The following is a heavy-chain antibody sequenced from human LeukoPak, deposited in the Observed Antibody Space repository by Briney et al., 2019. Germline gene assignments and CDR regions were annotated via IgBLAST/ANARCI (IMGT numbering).Heavy chain of an antibody. CDR3: ARRHFSGLFTTFDY. D-gene: IGHD3-3*02. CDR1: GYTFTSYG. J-gene: IGHJ4*02. Sequence: ASVKVSCKASGYTFTSYGISGVRQAPGQGLEWMGWISAYNGNTNYAQKLQGRVTMTTDTSTSTAYMELRSLRSDDTAVYYCARRHFSGLFTTFDYWGQGTLVTVSS. V-gene: IGHV1-18*01. CDR2: ISAYNGNT.